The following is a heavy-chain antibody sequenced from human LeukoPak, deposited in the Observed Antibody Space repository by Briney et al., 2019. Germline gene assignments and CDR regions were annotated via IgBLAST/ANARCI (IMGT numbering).Heavy chain of an antibody. CDR1: GFTFSSYA. Sequence: GGSLRLSCAASGFTFSSYAMHWVRQAPGKGLEWVAVISYDGSNKYYADSVKGRFTISRDNSKNTLYLQMNSLRAEDTAVYYCARTAGEYYYDSSGYRDWGQGTLVTVSS. V-gene: IGHV3-30-3*01. CDR2: ISYDGSNK. CDR3: ARTAGEYYYDSSGYRD. D-gene: IGHD3-22*01. J-gene: IGHJ4*02.